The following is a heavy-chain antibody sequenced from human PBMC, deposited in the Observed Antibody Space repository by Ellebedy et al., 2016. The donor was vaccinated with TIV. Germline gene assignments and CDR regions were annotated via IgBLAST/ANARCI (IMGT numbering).Heavy chain of an antibody. D-gene: IGHD3-22*01. CDR1: GFTFSSYW. J-gene: IGHJ4*02. CDR3: ARRSAYYDSSGYGFYYFDY. CDR2: INQDGNAK. Sequence: GGSLRLXXAASGFTFSSYWMTWVRQAPGKGLEWVANINQDGNAKHYVDSVKGRFTISRDNAKNSLYLQMNSLRAEDTAVYYCARRSAYYDSSGYGFYYFDYWGQGTLVTVSS. V-gene: IGHV3-7*02.